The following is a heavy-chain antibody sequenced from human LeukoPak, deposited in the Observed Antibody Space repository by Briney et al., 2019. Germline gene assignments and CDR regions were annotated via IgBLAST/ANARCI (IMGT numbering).Heavy chain of an antibody. J-gene: IGHJ4*02. CDR2: ISDNGGDT. Sequence: GGSLRLSCAASGFTFNNYAMSWVRQAPGKGLEWVSAISDNGGDTKYADSVKGRFTISRDNSKNTLYLQMNSLRAEDTAIYYCSKDWKLDYWGQGTLVTVSS. V-gene: IGHV3-23*01. D-gene: IGHD1-1*01. CDR1: GFTFNNYA. CDR3: SKDWKLDY.